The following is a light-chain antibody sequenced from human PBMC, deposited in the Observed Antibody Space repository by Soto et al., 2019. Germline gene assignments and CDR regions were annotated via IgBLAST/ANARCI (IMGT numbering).Light chain of an antibody. CDR1: QTISSY. CDR3: QQRSNWIT. J-gene: IGKJ5*01. V-gene: IGKV3-11*01. Sequence: VLTQSPSTLSLSPGERATLSCRASQTISSYLAWYQLKRGQAPRLLIYDASNRATGIPARFSGSGSGTDFTLTISSLEPEDFAVYYCQQRSNWITFGQGTRLEIK. CDR2: DAS.